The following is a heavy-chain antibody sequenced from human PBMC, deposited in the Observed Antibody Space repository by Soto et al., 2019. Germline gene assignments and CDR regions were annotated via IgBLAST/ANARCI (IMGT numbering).Heavy chain of an antibody. CDR3: ARLSVRYCSGGSCSQLDY. D-gene: IGHD2-15*01. CDR1: GFTFNSYS. J-gene: IGHJ4*02. Sequence: EVQLVESGGGLVQPGGSLRLSFAASGFTFNSYSMTWVRQAQGKGLEGLSFISSTSGTIYYADSVKGRFTISRENAKNSLYLQMNSLRDEDTAVYYCARLSVRYCSGGSCSQLDYWGQGTLVTVSS. V-gene: IGHV3-48*02. CDR2: ISSTSGTI.